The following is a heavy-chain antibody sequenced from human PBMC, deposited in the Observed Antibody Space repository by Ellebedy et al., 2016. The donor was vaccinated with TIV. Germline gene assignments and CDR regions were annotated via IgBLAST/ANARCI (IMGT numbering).Heavy chain of an antibody. Sequence: AASVKVSCKASGGTFSSYAISWVRQAPGQGLEWMGRIIPILGIANYAQKFQGRVTITADKSTSTAYMELSSLRFEDTAVYYCARDPFGGVIVADYWGQGTLVTVSS. D-gene: IGHD3-16*02. CDR1: GGTFSSYA. CDR2: IIPILGIA. J-gene: IGHJ4*02. CDR3: ARDPFGGVIVADY. V-gene: IGHV1-69*04.